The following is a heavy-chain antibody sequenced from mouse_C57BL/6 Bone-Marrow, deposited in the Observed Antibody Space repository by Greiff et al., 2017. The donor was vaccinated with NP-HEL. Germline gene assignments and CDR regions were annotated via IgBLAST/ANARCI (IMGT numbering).Heavy chain of an antibody. D-gene: IGHD1-1*01. J-gene: IGHJ1*03. CDR3: AIVDYYGSSYWYFDV. CDR2: LHPSDSDT. V-gene: IGHV1-74*01. CDR1: GYTFTSYW. Sequence: QVQLKQPGAELVKPGASVKVSCKASGYTFTSYWMHWVKQRPGQGLEWIGRLHPSDSDTNYNQKFKGKATLTVDKSSSTAYMQLSSLTSEDSAVYYCAIVDYYGSSYWYFDVWGTGTTVTVSS.